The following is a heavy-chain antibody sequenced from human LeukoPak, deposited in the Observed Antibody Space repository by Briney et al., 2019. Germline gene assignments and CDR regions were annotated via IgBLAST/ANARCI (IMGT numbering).Heavy chain of an antibody. Sequence: GASVKVSCKASGYTFTSYGISWVRQAPGQGLEWMGWISAYNGNTNYAQKFQGRVTITADDSTRTAYMELSSLRPDDTAMYYCARGSPHSSFYDTNGFPLRFDFWDQGTLVTVSS. CDR3: ARGSPHSSFYDTNGFPLRFDF. J-gene: IGHJ4*02. V-gene: IGHV1-18*01. CDR2: ISAYNGNT. D-gene: IGHD3-22*01. CDR1: GYTFTSYG.